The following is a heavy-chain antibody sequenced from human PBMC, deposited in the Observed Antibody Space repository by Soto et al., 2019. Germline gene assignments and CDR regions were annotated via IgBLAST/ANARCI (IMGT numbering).Heavy chain of an antibody. CDR1: GGTISSGDYY. V-gene: IGHV4-61*08. CDR2: FYYSGST. D-gene: IGHD4-17*01. CDR3: ARGFDYGGTQFQH. J-gene: IGHJ1*01. Sequence: PSETLSLTCTVSGGTISSGDYYWSWIRQHPGKGLEWIGHFYYSGSTNYNPSLKSRVTISVDTSKNQFSLKLTSVIAADTAVYYCARGFDYGGTQFQHWGQGTLVTVSS.